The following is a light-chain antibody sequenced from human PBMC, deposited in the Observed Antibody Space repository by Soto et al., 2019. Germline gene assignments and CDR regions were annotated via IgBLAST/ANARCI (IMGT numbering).Light chain of an antibody. V-gene: IGKV1-39*01. CDR2: ATD. CDR3: QQSYNTPQT. J-gene: IGKJ1*01. Sequence: DIQMTQSPSSLSASVGDRGTITGRASQTITNYLNWYQQQSGKAPKLLIYATDTLQSGVPSRFSGSGSGTDYTLTISSLQPEDFATYYCQQSYNTPQTFGQGTKVDIK. CDR1: QTITNY.